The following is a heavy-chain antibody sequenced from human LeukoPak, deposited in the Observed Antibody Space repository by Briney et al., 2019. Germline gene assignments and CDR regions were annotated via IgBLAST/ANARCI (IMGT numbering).Heavy chain of an antibody. V-gene: IGHV3-23*01. J-gene: IGHJ4*02. CDR1: GFTFSSYA. CDR2: ISVSGGST. D-gene: IGHD6-13*01. CDR3: AKDARIGAGYAGLFDN. Sequence: PGGSLRLSCAASGFTFSSYAMGWVRRAPGKGLEWVSAISVSGGSTYYADSVKGRFSTSRDNSKNTLYLHMNSLRAEDTAVYYCAKDARIGAGYAGLFDNWGQGTLVTVSS.